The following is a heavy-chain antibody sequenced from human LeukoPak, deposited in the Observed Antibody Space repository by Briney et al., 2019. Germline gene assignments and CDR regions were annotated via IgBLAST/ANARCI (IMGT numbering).Heavy chain of an antibody. Sequence: ASVKVSCKASGYTFTSYGISWVRQAPGQGLEWMGWISAYNGNTNYAQKLQGRVTMTTDTSTSTAYMELRSLRSDDTAVYYCARAPARYYDFWSANGDYWGQGTLVTVSS. CDR3: ARAPARYYDFWSANGDY. D-gene: IGHD3-3*01. J-gene: IGHJ4*02. V-gene: IGHV1-18*01. CDR2: ISAYNGNT. CDR1: GYTFTSYG.